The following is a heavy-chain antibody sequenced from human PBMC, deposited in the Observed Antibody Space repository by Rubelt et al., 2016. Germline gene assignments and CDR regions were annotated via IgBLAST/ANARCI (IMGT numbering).Heavy chain of an antibody. CDR1: GGSFSGYY. V-gene: IGHV4-34*01. J-gene: IGHJ4*02. CDR3: ARDCIAAAAPFDY. D-gene: IGHD6-13*01. Sequence: QVQLQQWGAGLLKPSETLSLTCAVYGGSFSGYYWSWIRQPPGKGLEWIGEINHSGSTNYNPSLKGRVTPSVYTARNQFSLRSSAVTAAATAVYYCARDCIAAAAPFDYWGQGTLVTVSS. CDR2: INHSGST.